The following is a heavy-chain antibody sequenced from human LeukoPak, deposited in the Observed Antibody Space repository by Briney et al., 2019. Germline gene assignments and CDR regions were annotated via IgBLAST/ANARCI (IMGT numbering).Heavy chain of an antibody. V-gene: IGHV4-39*07. D-gene: IGHD3-22*01. CDR2: IYYSGST. CDR1: GGSISSSSYY. J-gene: IGHJ4*02. Sequence: SETLSLTCTVSGGSISSSSYYWGWIRQPPGKGLEWIGSIYYSGSTYYNPSLKSRVTISVDTSKNQFSLKLSSVTAADTAVYYCAATYYYDSSGYSQFDYWGRGTLVTVSS. CDR3: AATYYYDSSGYSQFDY.